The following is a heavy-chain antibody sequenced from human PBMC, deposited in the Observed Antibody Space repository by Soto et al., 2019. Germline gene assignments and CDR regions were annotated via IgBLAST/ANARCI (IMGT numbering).Heavy chain of an antibody. Sequence: QVQLVQSGAEVKKPGASVKVSCKASGYTFTGYYMHWVRQAPGQGXXXMGWINPNSGGTNYAQKFQGRVTMTRDTSISTAYMELSRLRSDDTAVYYCARDHIVVVVAATYADYWGQGTLVTVSS. J-gene: IGHJ4*02. V-gene: IGHV1-2*02. CDR2: INPNSGGT. D-gene: IGHD2-15*01. CDR1: GYTFTGYY. CDR3: ARDHIVVVVAATYADY.